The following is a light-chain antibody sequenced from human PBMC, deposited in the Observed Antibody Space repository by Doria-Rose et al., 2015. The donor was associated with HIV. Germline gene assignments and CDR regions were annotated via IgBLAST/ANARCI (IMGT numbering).Light chain of an antibody. CDR2: AGS. V-gene: IGKV3-20*01. CDR3: HQYGTSWT. CDR1: QSFSNTY. Sequence: TQSPGTLSLSPGERATLSCRASQSFSNTYLAWYQQKPGQAPSPLIYAGSTRSTGMPYRFSASGSVTDFTLTINRLEPEDFALYYCHQYGTSWTFGQGTKVEI. J-gene: IGKJ1*01.